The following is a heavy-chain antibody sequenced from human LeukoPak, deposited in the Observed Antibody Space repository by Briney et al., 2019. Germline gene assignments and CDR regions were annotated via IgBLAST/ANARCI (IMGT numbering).Heavy chain of an antibody. CDR3: ARGIAAATYFDF. J-gene: IGHJ4*02. V-gene: IGHV3-30*04. CDR1: AFTFSIYA. D-gene: IGHD6-13*01. Sequence: GGSLRLSCAASAFTFSIYAMHWVRQAPGKGLEWVAVISYDGSNKYYADSVKGRFTISRDNSKSTLYLQMNSLRPEDTAVYYCARGIAAATYFDFWGQGTLVTVSS. CDR2: ISYDGSNK.